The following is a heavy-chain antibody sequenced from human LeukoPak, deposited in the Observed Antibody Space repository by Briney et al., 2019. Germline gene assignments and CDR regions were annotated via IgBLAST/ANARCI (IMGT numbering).Heavy chain of an antibody. Sequence: KTSETLSLTCTVSAGSISNYYWSWIRQPPGKGLEWIGYISYSGSTNYNPSLKSRVTISVDTSKNQFSLKLSSVTAADTAVYYCASIRGDIVVVPAAIYYWGQGTLVTVSS. V-gene: IGHV4-59*08. J-gene: IGHJ4*02. D-gene: IGHD2-2*02. CDR2: ISYSGST. CDR1: AGSISNYY. CDR3: ASIRGDIVVVPAAIYY.